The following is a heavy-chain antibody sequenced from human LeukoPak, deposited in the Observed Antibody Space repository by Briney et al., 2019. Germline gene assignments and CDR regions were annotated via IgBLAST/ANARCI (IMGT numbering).Heavy chain of an antibody. CDR1: GFTFSSYE. CDR2: ISSSGSTI. D-gene: IGHD5-24*01. V-gene: IGHV3-48*03. CDR3: ARHRATDDAFDI. Sequence: PGGSLRLSCAASGFTFSSYEMNWVRQAPGKGLEWVSYISSSGSTIYYADSVKGRFTISRDNAKNSLYLQMNSLRAEDTAVYYCARHRATDDAFDIWGQGTTVTVSS. J-gene: IGHJ3*02.